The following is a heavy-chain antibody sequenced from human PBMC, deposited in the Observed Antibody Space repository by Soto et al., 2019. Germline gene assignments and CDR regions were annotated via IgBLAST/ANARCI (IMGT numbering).Heavy chain of an antibody. V-gene: IGHV3-43*01. J-gene: IGHJ4*02. D-gene: IGHD3-9*01. CDR2: ISWDGGIT. CDR1: GFSFEDYT. Sequence: PGGSLRLSCAASGFSFEDYTMHWVRQGPGKGPEWISLISWDGGITDYSDSVKGRFISSRDNSKNSLFLEMNSLTSEDAGMYFFARDSYDLLTGQKRYFDLLGQGALVTVSS. CDR3: ARDSYDLLTGQKRYFDL.